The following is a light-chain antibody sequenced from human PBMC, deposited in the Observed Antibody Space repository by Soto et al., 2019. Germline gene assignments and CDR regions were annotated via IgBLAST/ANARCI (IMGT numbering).Light chain of an antibody. Sequence: DIQLTQSHSTLSASVGDKVTLTCRASQSISSWLAWYQQKPGKAPKLLIYDASSLESGVPSRFSGSGSGTEFTLTIGSLQPDDFATYYCQQYNSYSRTFGQGTKVDIK. CDR2: DAS. CDR3: QQYNSYSRT. V-gene: IGKV1-5*01. CDR1: QSISSW. J-gene: IGKJ1*01.